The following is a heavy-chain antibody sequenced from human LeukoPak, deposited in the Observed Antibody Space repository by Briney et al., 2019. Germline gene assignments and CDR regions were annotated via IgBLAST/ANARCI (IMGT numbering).Heavy chain of an antibody. CDR1: GFTFSSYS. V-gene: IGHV3-21*01. D-gene: IGHD3-22*01. CDR2: ISSSSSYI. CDR3: ARGITMIVVDEDDY. J-gene: IGHJ4*02. Sequence: PGGSLRLSCAASGFTFSSYSMNWVRQAPGKGLEWVSSISSSSSYIYYADSVKGRFTISRDNAKNSLYLQMNSLRAEDTAVYYCARGITMIVVDEDDYWGQGTLVTVSS.